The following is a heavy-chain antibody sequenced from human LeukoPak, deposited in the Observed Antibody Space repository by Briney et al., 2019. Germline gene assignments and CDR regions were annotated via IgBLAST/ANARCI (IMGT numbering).Heavy chain of an antibody. Sequence: ASVKVSCKASGYTFTKYYIHWVRQGPGQGLEWMGIINPSGGSTNYAQNFQGRVTMTRDTSTSTVYMELSSLTSEDTAVYYCARADSGGDSSGYTWFDPWGQGTLVTVSS. CDR2: INPSGGST. D-gene: IGHD3-22*01. CDR1: GYTFTKYY. V-gene: IGHV1-46*01. J-gene: IGHJ5*02. CDR3: ARADSGGDSSGYTWFDP.